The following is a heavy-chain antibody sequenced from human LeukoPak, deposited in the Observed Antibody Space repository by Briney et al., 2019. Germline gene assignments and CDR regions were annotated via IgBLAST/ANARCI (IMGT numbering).Heavy chain of an antibody. CDR2: IYYSGST. V-gene: IGHV4-39*07. CDR1: GGSISSSSYY. D-gene: IGHD3-22*01. J-gene: IGHJ4*02. CDR3: ARGSDYYDSSGYSYYFDY. Sequence: PSETLSLTCTVSGGSISSSSYYWGWIRQPPGKGLEWIWSIYYSGSTYYNPSLKSRVTISVDTSKNQFSLKLSSVTAADTAVYYCARGSDYYDSSGYSYYFDYWGQGTLVTVSS.